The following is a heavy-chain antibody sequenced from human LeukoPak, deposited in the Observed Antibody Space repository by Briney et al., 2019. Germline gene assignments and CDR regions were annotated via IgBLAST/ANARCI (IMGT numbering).Heavy chain of an antibody. J-gene: IGHJ6*03. Sequence: ASVKVSCKASGYTFTSYDINWVRQATGQGLEWMGWMNPNSGNTGYAQKFQGRVTMTRNTSISTAYMELSSLRSEDTAVYYCARTRAWEFGESYYYMDVWGKGTTVTVSS. V-gene: IGHV1-8*01. CDR3: ARTRAWEFGESYYYMDV. CDR1: GYTFTSYD. CDR2: MNPNSGNT. D-gene: IGHD3-10*01.